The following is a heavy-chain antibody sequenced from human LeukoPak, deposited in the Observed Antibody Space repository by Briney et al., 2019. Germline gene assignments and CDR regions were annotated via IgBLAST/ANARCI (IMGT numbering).Heavy chain of an antibody. CDR3: ARGIISYGSSWSYYMDV. CDR2: IYTSGST. J-gene: IGHJ6*03. D-gene: IGHD6-13*01. CDR1: GGSISSGSYY. Sequence: PSETLSLTCTVSGGSISSGSYYWSWIRQPAGKGLEWIGRIYTSGSTNYNPSLKSRVTIPVDTSKNQFSLKLSSVTAADTAVYYCARGIISYGSSWSYYMDVWGKGTTVTVSS. V-gene: IGHV4-61*02.